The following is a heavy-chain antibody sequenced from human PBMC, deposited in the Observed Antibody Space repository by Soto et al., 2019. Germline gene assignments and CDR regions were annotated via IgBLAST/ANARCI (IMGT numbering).Heavy chain of an antibody. CDR3: ARLGSHCSGGSCYYGYFDY. J-gene: IGHJ4*02. CDR1: GGTFSSYT. CDR2: IIPILGIA. V-gene: IGHV1-69*02. D-gene: IGHD2-15*01. Sequence: QVQLVQSGAEVKKPGSSVKVSGKASGGTFSSYTISWVRQAPGQGLEWMGRIIPILGIANYAQKFQGRVTITADKSTSTAYMELSSLRSEDTAVYYCARLGSHCSGGSCYYGYFDYWGQGTLVTVSS.